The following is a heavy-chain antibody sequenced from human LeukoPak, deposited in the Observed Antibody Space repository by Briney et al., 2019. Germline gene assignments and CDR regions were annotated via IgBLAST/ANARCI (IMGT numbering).Heavy chain of an antibody. CDR1: GFTFSSYA. CDR3: AKGYYDILTDYFHNWFNP. Sequence: GGSLRLSCAASGFTFSSYAVSWVRQAPGVGLEWVSTISGRGGSTFYADSVKGRFTISRDNSKNTLYLQMNSLRADDTAVYYCAKGYYDILTDYFHNWFNPWGHGTLVIVSS. CDR2: ISGRGGST. V-gene: IGHV3-23*01. J-gene: IGHJ5*02. D-gene: IGHD3-9*01.